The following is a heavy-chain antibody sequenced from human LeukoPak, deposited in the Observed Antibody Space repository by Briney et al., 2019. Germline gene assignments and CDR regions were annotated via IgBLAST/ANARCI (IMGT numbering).Heavy chain of an antibody. CDR2: IYYSGNT. V-gene: IGHV4-39*01. CDR3: ARQGLIVMAGEGDFDY. D-gene: IGHD5-24*01. CDR1: GGSIRSSDYY. Sequence: SETLSLTCTVSGGSIRSSDYYWAWIRQPPGSSLEWIGSIYYSGNTHYNPSLKSRFTISVDTSKNQFSLKLSSVTAADTAVYYCARQGLIVMAGEGDFDYWGQGTLVTVSS. J-gene: IGHJ4*02.